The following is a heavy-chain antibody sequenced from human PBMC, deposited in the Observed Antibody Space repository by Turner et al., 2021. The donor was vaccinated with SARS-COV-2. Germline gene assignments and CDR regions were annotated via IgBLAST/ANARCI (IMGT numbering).Heavy chain of an antibody. V-gene: IGHV3-30*18. Sequence: QVQLVESGGGVVQPGRSLRLSCAAFGFTFSSYGMHWVRQAPGKGLEWVAVISYDGSNKYYADSVKGRFTISRDNSKNTLFLQMNSLRAEDTAVYYCAKFPAYYYDSSDYYDGDYWGQGTLVTVSS. D-gene: IGHD3-22*01. CDR1: GFTFSSYG. CDR3: AKFPAYYYDSSDYYDGDY. J-gene: IGHJ4*02. CDR2: ISYDGSNK.